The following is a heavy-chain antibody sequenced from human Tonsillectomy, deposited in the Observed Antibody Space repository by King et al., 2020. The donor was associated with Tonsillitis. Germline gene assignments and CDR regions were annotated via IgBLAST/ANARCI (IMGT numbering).Heavy chain of an antibody. J-gene: IGHJ4*02. CDR3: ANEYYDIVTGYSSPPFYY. CDR2: ISGSGGST. CDR1: GFTFSNYA. D-gene: IGHD3-9*01. Sequence: VQLVESGGGLVQPGGSLRLSCAASGFTFSNYAMSWVRQAPGKGLEWVSAISGSGGSTYYADSVKGRFTISRDNSTNTLYLQVNSLRAGDTAVYYCANEYYDIVTGYSSPPFYYWGQRNLVTVSS. V-gene: IGHV3-23*04.